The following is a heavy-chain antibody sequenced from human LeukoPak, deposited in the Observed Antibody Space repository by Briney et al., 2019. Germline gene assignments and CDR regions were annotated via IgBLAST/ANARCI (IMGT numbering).Heavy chain of an antibody. D-gene: IGHD2-15*01. J-gene: IGHJ6*02. V-gene: IGHV3-30*18. CDR3: AKGYCSGGSCYQKYYYYYGMDV. CDR1: GFTFSSYG. Sequence: GGSLRLSCAASGFTFSSYGMHWVRQAPGKGLEWVAVISYDGSNKYYADSVKGRFTIPRDNSKNTLYLQMNSLRAEDTAVYYCAKGYCSGGSCYQKYYYYYGMDVWGQGTTVTVSS. CDR2: ISYDGSNK.